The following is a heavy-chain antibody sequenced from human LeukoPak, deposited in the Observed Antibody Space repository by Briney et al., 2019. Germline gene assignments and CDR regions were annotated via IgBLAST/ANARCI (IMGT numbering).Heavy chain of an antibody. CDR3: ARLGGSYYTY. D-gene: IGHD1-26*01. Sequence: GGSLRLSCAASGFTFSSYAMTWVRQAPGKGLEWVANVKQDGGEKYYVDSVKGRFTISRDNAKNSLFLQMNSLRVEDTAVYYCARLGGSYYTYWGQGTLVTVSS. CDR2: VKQDGGEK. V-gene: IGHV3-7*01. J-gene: IGHJ4*02. CDR1: GFTFSSYA.